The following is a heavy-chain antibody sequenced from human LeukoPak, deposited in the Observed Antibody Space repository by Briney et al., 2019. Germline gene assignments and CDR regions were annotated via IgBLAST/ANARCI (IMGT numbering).Heavy chain of an antibody. V-gene: IGHV4-4*02. CDR2: MYLSGTT. D-gene: IGHD3-22*01. J-gene: IGHJ4*02. CDR3: AGLVGRYSSGLYYYYFDY. Sequence: PSGTLSLTCTVSGDSINSLDLWSWVRQPPGKGLEWIGEMYLSGTTHSNPSVKSRVTISIDKSKNQFFLNLSPVTAADTAVYYCAGLVGRYSSGLYYYYFDYWGQGTLVTVSS. CDR1: GDSINSLDL.